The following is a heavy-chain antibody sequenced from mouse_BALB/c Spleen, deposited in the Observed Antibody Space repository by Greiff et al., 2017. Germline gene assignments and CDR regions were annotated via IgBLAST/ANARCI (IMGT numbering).Heavy chain of an antibody. CDR1: GYSFTCYY. V-gene: IGHV1S135*01. D-gene: IGHD2-1*01. J-gene: IGHJ4*01. Sequence: VQLQQSGPELMKPGASVKISCKASGYSFTCYYMHWVKQSHGKSLEWIGYIDPFNGGTSYNQKFKGKATLTVDKSSSTAYMHLSSLTSEDSAVYYCARSGGNYFYAMDYWGQGTSVTVSS. CDR2: IDPFNGGT. CDR3: ARSGGNYFYAMDY.